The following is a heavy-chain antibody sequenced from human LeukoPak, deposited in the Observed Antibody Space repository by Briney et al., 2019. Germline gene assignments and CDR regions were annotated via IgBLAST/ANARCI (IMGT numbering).Heavy chain of an antibody. Sequence: AGSLRPSCAASGFTFDDYATHCVRQAPGNCLEWVSLISGDGGGTYYSDSVKGRFTISRDKSKNSLYLQMNSLRTEDTALYYCAKDGYGGTGDWYFDVWGRGALVTVSS. D-gene: IGHD4-23*01. CDR1: GFTFDDYA. J-gene: IGHJ2*01. CDR3: AKDGYGGTGDWYFDV. CDR2: ISGDGGGT. V-gene: IGHV3-43*02.